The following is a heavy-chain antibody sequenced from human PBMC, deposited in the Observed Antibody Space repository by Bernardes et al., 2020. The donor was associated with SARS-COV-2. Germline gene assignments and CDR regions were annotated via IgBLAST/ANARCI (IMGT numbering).Heavy chain of an antibody. CDR2: IIPIFGTA. D-gene: IGHD2-2*01. V-gene: IGHV1-69*13. CDR3: AGSRDGYNPFDY. Sequence: SVKVSCKASGGTFSSYAISWVRQAPGQGLEWMGRIIPIFGTANYAQKFQGRVTITADESTSTAYMELSSLRSEDTAVYYCAGSRDGYNPFDYWGQGTLVTVSS. J-gene: IGHJ4*02. CDR1: GGTFSSYA.